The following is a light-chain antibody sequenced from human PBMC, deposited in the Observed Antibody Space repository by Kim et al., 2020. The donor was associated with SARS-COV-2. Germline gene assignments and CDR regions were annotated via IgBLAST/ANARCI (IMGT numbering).Light chain of an antibody. CDR3: QQYNSLWT. Sequence: SPSTLSASVGDRVTITCRASQSISSWLAWYQQKPGKAPKLLIYKASSLESGVPSRFSGSGSGTEFTLTISSLQPDDFATYYCQQYNSLWTFGQGTKVDI. J-gene: IGKJ1*01. CDR1: QSISSW. CDR2: KAS. V-gene: IGKV1-5*03.